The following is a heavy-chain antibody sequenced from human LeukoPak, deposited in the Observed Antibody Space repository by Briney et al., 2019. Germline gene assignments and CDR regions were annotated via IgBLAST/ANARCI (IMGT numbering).Heavy chain of an antibody. D-gene: IGHD6-19*01. CDR3: ARRSTVAGRGRFDP. V-gene: IGHV4-39*01. J-gene: IGHJ5*02. Sequence: PSETLSLTCAVSGGSIRSTSYYWGWIRQPPGKGLEWLGSVHYSGSTYDNPSLKSRVTISVDTSKNQFSLKLISVTAADTAVYYCARRSTVAGRGRFDPWGQGTLVTVSS. CDR1: GGSIRSTSYY. CDR2: VHYSGST.